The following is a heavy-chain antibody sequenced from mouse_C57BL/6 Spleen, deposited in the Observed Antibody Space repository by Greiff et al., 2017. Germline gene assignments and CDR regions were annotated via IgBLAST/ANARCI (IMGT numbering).Heavy chain of an antibody. V-gene: IGHV2-2*01. Sequence: QVQLQQSGPGLVQPSQSLSITCTVSGFSLTSYGVHWVRQSPGKGLEWLGVIWRGGSTDYNAAFISRLSIRKDNSKSKVFFKMSSLQADDTAIYYCARNGDDYYGGLAYWGQGPLVTVSA. CDR1: GFSLTSYG. J-gene: IGHJ3*01. CDR3: ARNGDDYYGGLAY. D-gene: IGHD1-2*01. CDR2: IWRGGST.